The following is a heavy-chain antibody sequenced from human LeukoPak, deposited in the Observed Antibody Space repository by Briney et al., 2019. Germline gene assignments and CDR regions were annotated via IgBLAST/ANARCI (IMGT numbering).Heavy chain of an antibody. Sequence: GGSLRLSCAASGFTFSSYWMHWVRQAPGKGLVWVSRINTDGSSTSYADSVKGRFTISRDNSKHTLYLQMNSLRTEDTAVYYCAKGQTGTHDAFDVWGQGTMVTVSS. V-gene: IGHV3-74*01. CDR3: AKGQTGTHDAFDV. D-gene: IGHD7-27*01. J-gene: IGHJ3*01. CDR1: GFTFSSYW. CDR2: INTDGSST.